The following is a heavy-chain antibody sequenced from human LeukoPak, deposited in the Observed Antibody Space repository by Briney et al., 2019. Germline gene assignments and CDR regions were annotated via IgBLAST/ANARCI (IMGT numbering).Heavy chain of an antibody. D-gene: IGHD3-22*01. V-gene: IGHV3-23*01. CDR1: GFTFSSYA. Sequence: GGSLRLSCAASGFTFSSYAMSWVRQAPGKGLEWVSAISGSGVSTYYADSVKGRFTISRDNSKNTLYLQMNSLRAEDTAVYYCARGYYDSSGSPLYWGQGTLVTVSS. CDR2: ISGSGVST. J-gene: IGHJ4*02. CDR3: ARGYYDSSGSPLY.